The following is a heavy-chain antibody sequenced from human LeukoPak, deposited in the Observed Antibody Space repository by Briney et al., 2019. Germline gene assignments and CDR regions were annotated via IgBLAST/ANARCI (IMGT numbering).Heavy chain of an antibody. D-gene: IGHD3-22*01. CDR3: ARDGYYYDSSSLSD. CDR1: GFTFSSYA. Sequence: GGSLRLSCAASGFTFSSYAMSWVRQAPGKGLEWVSAISGSGGSTYYADSVKGRFTISRDNSKDTLYLQMNSLRAEDTAVYYCARDGYYYDSSSLSDWGQGTLVTVSS. CDR2: ISGSGGST. V-gene: IGHV3-23*01. J-gene: IGHJ4*02.